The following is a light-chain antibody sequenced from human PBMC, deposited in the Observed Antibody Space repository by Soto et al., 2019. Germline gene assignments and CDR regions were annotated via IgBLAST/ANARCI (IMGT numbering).Light chain of an antibody. CDR2: KVS. J-gene: IGKJ4*01. CDR3: MQSTHWPPLT. V-gene: IGKV2-30*01. CDR1: QSLVYSDGNTY. Sequence: DVVMTQSPLSLPVTLGQPASISCRSSQSLVYSDGNTYLNWFQHRPGQSPRRLIYKVSNRDSGVPNRFSGSGSGADFTLEISRVEAEDVGVSYCMQSTHWPPLTFGGENKVEIK.